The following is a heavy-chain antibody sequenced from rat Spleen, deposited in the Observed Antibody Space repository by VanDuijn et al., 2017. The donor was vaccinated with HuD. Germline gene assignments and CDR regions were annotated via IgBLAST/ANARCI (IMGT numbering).Heavy chain of an antibody. V-gene: IGHV2-1*01. CDR2: IWGDGST. Sequence: QVQLKESGPGLVQPSQTLSLTCTVSGFSLTSNSVHWVRQPPGKGLEWMGVIWGDGSTAYNSALKSRLSISRDTSKSQVFLKMNSLQTDDTGTYYCTRDHSYWGSYYPGGFAYWGQGVMVTVSS. CDR3: TRDHSYWGSYYPGGFAY. J-gene: IGHJ2*01. D-gene: IGHD1-12*01. CDR1: GFSLTSNS.